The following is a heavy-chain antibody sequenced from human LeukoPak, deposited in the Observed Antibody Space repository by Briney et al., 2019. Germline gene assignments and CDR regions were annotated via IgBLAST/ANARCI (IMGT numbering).Heavy chain of an antibody. CDR3: ARGGDTAMATSHY. D-gene: IGHD5-18*01. J-gene: IGHJ4*02. Sequence: GASVKVSCTASGGTFSSYAISWVRQAPGQGLEWMGGIIPIFGTANYAQKFQGRVTITADESTSTAYMELSSLRSEDTAVYYCARGGDTAMATSHYWGQGTLVTVSS. CDR2: IIPIFGTA. V-gene: IGHV1-69*01. CDR1: GGTFSSYA.